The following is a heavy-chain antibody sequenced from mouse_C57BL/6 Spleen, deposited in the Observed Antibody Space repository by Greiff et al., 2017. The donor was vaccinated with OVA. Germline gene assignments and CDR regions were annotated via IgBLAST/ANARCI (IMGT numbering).Heavy chain of an antibody. D-gene: IGHD2-5*01. CDR3: VRHVYSKGYFDV. V-gene: IGHV10-1*01. CDR1: GFSFNTYA. Sequence: GGGLVQPKGSLKLSCAASGFSFNTYAMNWVRQAPGKGLEWVARIRSKSNNYATYYADSVKDRFTISRDDSESMLYLQMNNLKTEDTAMYYCVRHVYSKGYFDVWGTGTTVTVSS. CDR2: IRSKSNNYAT. J-gene: IGHJ1*03.